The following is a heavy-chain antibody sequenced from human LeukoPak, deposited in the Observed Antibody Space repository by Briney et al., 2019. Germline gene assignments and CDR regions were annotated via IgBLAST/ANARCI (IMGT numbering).Heavy chain of an antibody. J-gene: IGHJ4*02. CDR1: GYSISSGYY. CDR2: IYHSGST. D-gene: IGHD3-10*01. Sequence: PSETLSLTCTVSGYSISSGYYWGWIRQPPGKGLEWIGSIYHSGSTYYNPSLKSRVTISVDTSKNQFSLKLSSVTAADTAVYYCARDSGEVPDYWGQGTLVTVSS. V-gene: IGHV4-38-2*02. CDR3: ARDSGEVPDY.